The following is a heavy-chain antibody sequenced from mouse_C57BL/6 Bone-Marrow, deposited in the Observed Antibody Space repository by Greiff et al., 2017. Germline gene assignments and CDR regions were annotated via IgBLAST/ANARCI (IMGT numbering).Heavy chain of an antibody. CDR2: IDPENGDT. Sequence: VQLQQSGAELVRPRASVKLSCTASGFNIKDDYMHWVKQRPEQGLEWIGWIDPENGDTEYASKFQGKATITADTASKTADLQLSSLTSEDTAVYYCTTSTVVAGYYAMDYWGQGTSVTVSS. D-gene: IGHD1-1*01. V-gene: IGHV14-4*01. J-gene: IGHJ4*01. CDR1: GFNIKDDY. CDR3: TTSTVVAGYYAMDY.